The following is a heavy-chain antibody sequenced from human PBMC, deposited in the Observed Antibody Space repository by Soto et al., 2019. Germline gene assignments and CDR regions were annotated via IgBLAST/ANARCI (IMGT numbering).Heavy chain of an antibody. Sequence: EVQLVESGGGLVQPGGSLRLSCAASGFTFSSYAMSWVRQAPGKGLEWVANIREDGGERNFVDTVKGRFTISRDHAMNSLFLQMNSLRAEDTAVYYCARTRITVTPPPLADPSKYYYYGMDVWGEGTTVTVSS. D-gene: IGHD4-4*01. CDR3: ARTRITVTPPPLADPSKYYYYGMDV. CDR1: GFTFSSYA. CDR2: IREDGGER. J-gene: IGHJ6*04. V-gene: IGHV3-7*01.